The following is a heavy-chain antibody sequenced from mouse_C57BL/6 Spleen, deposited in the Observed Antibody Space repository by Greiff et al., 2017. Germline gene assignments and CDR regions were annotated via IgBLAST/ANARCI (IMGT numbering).Heavy chain of an antibody. Sequence: VQLQQSGPGLVQPSQSLSITCTVSGFSLTSYGVHWVRQSPGKGLEWLGVIWSGGSTDYNAAFISRLSISKDNSKSQVFFKMNSLQADDTAIYYCARKGEYDYDVDWYFDVWGTGTTVTVSS. CDR2: IWSGGST. J-gene: IGHJ1*03. CDR3: ARKGEYDYDVDWYFDV. D-gene: IGHD2-4*01. CDR1: GFSLTSYG. V-gene: IGHV2-2*01.